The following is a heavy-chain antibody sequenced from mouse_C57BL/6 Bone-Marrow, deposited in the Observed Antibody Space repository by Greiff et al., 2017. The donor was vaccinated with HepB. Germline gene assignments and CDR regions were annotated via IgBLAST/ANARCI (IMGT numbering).Heavy chain of an antibody. J-gene: IGHJ2*01. CDR1: GYTFTSYW. CDR3: ARSRAITTVVAPYFDY. D-gene: IGHD1-1*01. CDR2: IDPNSGGT. V-gene: IGHV1-72*01. Sequence: VQLQQPGAELVKPGASVKLSCKASGYTFTSYWMHWVKQRPGRGLEWIGRIDPNSGGTKYNEKFKSKATLTVDKPSSTAYMPLSSRTSEDSAVYYCARSRAITTVVAPYFDYWGQGTTLTVSS.